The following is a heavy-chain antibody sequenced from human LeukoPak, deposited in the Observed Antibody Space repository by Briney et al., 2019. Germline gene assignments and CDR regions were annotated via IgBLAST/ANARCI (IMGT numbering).Heavy chain of an antibody. CDR1: GGSISSGSYY. V-gene: IGHV4-61*02. CDR2: IYTSGST. J-gene: IGHJ4*02. Sequence: SQTLSLTCTVSGGSISSGSYYWSWIRQPAGKGLEWIGRIYTSGSTNYNPSLKSRVTISVDTSKNQFSLKLSSVTAADTAVYYCTRDRGLGYWGQGTLVTVSS. D-gene: IGHD3-10*01. CDR3: TRDRGLGY.